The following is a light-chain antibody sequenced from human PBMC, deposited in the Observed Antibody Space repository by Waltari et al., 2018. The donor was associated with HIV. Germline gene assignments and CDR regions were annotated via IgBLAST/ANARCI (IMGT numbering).Light chain of an antibody. Sequence: QYTLTQPPSVSGSLVQSVTIACSGTSSDIGSYNRVSWYQQPPGTAPKLIIYEVTTRPSGVAVRFSGSKSGNTASLTISGLQAEDEADYYCSSYTTSSTWVFGGGTQLTVL. CDR3: SSYTTSSTWV. J-gene: IGLJ3*02. V-gene: IGLV2-18*02. CDR1: SSDIGSYNR. CDR2: EVT.